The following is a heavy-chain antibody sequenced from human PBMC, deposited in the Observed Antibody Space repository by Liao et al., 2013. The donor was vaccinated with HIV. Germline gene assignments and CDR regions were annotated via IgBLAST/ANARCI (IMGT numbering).Heavy chain of an antibody. CDR2: IYTSGST. Sequence: QVQLQESGPRLVTPSETLSLTCTVSGGSISSYYWSWIRQPAGKGLEWIGRIYTSGSTNYNPSLKSRVTMSVDTSKNQFSLKLSSVTAADTAVYYCARTDQYYDFWNGYENWFDPWGQGTLVTVSS. J-gene: IGHJ5*02. CDR3: ARTDQYYDFWNGYENWFDP. V-gene: IGHV4-4*07. D-gene: IGHD3-3*01. CDR1: GGSISSYY.